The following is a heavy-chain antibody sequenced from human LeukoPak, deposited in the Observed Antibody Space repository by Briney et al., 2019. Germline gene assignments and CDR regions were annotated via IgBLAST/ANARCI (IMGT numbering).Heavy chain of an antibody. Sequence: GASLQISCKGSGCSFTSYWIGWVRHLPGKGLEWMGIIYPGDSDTRYSPSFQSQVTISADKSINTAYLQWSSLKASDTAMYYCARPIAVAGTRGSYYFDYWGQGTLVTVSS. V-gene: IGHV5-51*01. CDR2: IYPGDSDT. D-gene: IGHD6-19*01. J-gene: IGHJ4*02. CDR3: ARPIAVAGTRGSYYFDY. CDR1: GCSFTSYW.